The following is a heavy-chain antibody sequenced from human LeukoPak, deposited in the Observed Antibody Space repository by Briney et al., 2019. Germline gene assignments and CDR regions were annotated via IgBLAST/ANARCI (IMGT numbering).Heavy chain of an antibody. V-gene: IGHV3-23*01. CDR3: EKDSRSARPHY. D-gene: IGHD1-26*01. CDR2: ISGSGGST. Sequence: PGGSLRLSCAASGFTFSSYAMSWVRQAPGKGLEWVSAISGSGGSTYYADSVKGRFTISRDNSKNTLYLQMKSLRAEDKAVYYFEKDSRSARPHYGAQEPLVPVPS. J-gene: IGHJ4*02. CDR1: GFTFSSYA.